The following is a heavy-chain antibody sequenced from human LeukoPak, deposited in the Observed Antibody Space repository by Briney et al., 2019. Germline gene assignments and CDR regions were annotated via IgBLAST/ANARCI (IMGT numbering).Heavy chain of an antibody. CDR2: ISSNGGNT. Sequence: GGSLRLSCAASGFTFSSYAMHWVRQAPRKGLEYVSSISSNGGNTYYANSVKGRFTISRDNSKNTLYLQMGSLRAEDVAVYYCARVKGMATMSDYYYGMDVWGQGTTVTVS. D-gene: IGHD5-24*01. CDR1: GFTFSSYA. CDR3: ARVKGMATMSDYYYGMDV. V-gene: IGHV3-64*01. J-gene: IGHJ6*02.